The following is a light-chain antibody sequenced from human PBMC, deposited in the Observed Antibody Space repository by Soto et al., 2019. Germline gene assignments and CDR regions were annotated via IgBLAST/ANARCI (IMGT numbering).Light chain of an antibody. CDR2: DAS. V-gene: IGKV1-5*01. CDR1: QSISSW. CDR3: QQYNSYSWT. J-gene: IGKJ1*01. Sequence: DIQMTQSPSTLSASVGDRVTITCRASQSISSWLAWYQQKPGKAPKLLIYDASSLESGVPSRFSGSGSGTEFTLTINSLQPDDFATYYCQQYNSYSWTFGQRTKLEIK.